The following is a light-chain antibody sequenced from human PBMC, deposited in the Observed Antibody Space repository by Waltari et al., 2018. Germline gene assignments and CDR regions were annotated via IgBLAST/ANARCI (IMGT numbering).Light chain of an antibody. J-gene: IGLJ1*01. CDR1: SSDVGSYNR. CDR2: EVS. Sequence: QSALTQPPSVSGSPGQSVTISCTGTSSDVGSYNRVSWYQQPPDTAPKLIIYEVSDRPSGVPDRFSGSKSANTAFLTISGLQAEDEADYFCSSYTSGSTWVFGTGTKVTVL. V-gene: IGLV2-18*02. CDR3: SSYTSGSTWV.